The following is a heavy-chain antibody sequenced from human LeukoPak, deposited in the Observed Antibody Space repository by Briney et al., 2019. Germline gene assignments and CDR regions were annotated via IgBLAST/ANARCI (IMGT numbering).Heavy chain of an antibody. CDR2: IYSGGST. J-gene: IGHJ4*02. D-gene: IGHD7-27*01. CDR3: ARYQLTGYFDY. Sequence: PGGSLRLSCAASGFTVSSNYMSWVRQAPGKGLEWVSVIYSGGSTYYADSAKGRFTISRDNSKNTLYLQMNSLRAEDTAVYYCARYQLTGYFDYWGQGTLVTVSS. CDR1: GFTVSSNY. V-gene: IGHV3-53*01.